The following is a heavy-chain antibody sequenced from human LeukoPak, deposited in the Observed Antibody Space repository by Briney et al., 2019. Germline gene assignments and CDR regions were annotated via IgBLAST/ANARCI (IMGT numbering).Heavy chain of an antibody. CDR3: ARQLGGFSPDYCYYMDV. CDR1: GYTFTSYA. CDR2: INTNTGNP. V-gene: IGHV7-4-1*02. Sequence: ASVKLSCTASGYTFTSYAMNWVRQAPGQGLEWMGWINTNTGNPTYAQGFTGRFVFSLYTSVNTAYLQISSLKAEDTAVYYCARQLGGFSPDYCYYMDVWGKGTTVTISS. J-gene: IGHJ6*03. D-gene: IGHD3-16*01.